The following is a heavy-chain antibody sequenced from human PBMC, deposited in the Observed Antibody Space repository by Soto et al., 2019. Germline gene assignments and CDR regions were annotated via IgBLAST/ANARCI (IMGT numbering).Heavy chain of an antibody. D-gene: IGHD2-15*01. CDR1: GFTFSSYG. J-gene: IGHJ4*02. V-gene: IGHV3-30*18. CDR2: ISYDGSNK. Sequence: QVQLLESEGGVVQPGRSLRLSCAASGFTFSSYGMHWVCQAPGKGLEWVAVISYDGSNKYYADSVKGRFTISRDNSKNTLYLQMYSLRAEDTAVYYCAKETYSGPLDYWGQGTLVTVSS. CDR3: AKETYSGPLDY.